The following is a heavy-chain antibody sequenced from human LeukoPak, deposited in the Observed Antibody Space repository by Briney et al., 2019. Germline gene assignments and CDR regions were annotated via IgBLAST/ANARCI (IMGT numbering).Heavy chain of an antibody. V-gene: IGHV1-2*02. J-gene: IGHJ4*02. CDR1: GYTFTDYY. CDR2: IKLRDGST. D-gene: IGHD2-15*01. CDR3: AGVGYGLLSKELDY. Sequence: ASVKVSCKASGYTFTDYYLHWVRQAPGQGLEWVGYIKLRDGSTSTPQNCRGSVTMTTNASSSTSYMELSRLTSDDTAIYYCAGVGYGLLSKELDYRGQGTLVTVSS.